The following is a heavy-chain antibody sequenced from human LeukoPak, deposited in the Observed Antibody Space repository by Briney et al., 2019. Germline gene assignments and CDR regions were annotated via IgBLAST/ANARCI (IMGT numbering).Heavy chain of an antibody. CDR3: ARDNLTYCSSTSCSAGFYYYYMDV. V-gene: IGHV4-4*07. Sequence: PSETLSLTCTVSGGSISSYYWSWIRQPAGKGLEWIGRIYTSGSTNYNPSLKSRVTMSVDTSKNQFSLKLSSVTAADTAVYYCARDNLTYCSSTSCSAGFYYYYMDVWDKGTTVTVSS. CDR1: GGSISSYY. CDR2: IYTSGST. J-gene: IGHJ6*03. D-gene: IGHD2-2*01.